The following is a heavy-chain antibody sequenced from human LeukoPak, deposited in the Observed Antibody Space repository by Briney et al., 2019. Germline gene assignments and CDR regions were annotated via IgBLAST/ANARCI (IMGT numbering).Heavy chain of an antibody. CDR3: VRSGRVTYYYFDV. V-gene: IGHV1-18*01. D-gene: IGHD5-12*01. Sequence: ASVKVSCKASDYTFTRYGISWVRQAPGQGLEWMGWISGSNGNTNYAQKTQDRVTFTTDTSTSTAYMELRSLRFDDTATYYYVRSGRVTYYYFDVWGQGTLVTVSS. J-gene: IGHJ4*02. CDR1: DYTFTRYG. CDR2: ISGSNGNT.